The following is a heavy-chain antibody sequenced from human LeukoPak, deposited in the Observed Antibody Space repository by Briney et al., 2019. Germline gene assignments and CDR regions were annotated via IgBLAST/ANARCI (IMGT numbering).Heavy chain of an antibody. D-gene: IGHD1-26*01. V-gene: IGHV3-30*18. J-gene: IGHJ6*02. Sequence: GGSLRLSCAASGFTFSSYGMHWVRQAPGKGLEWVAVISYDGSNKYYADSVKGRFTISRDNSKNTLYLQMNSLRAEDTAVYYCAKNSGSYCYYGMDVWGQGTTVTVSS. CDR2: ISYDGSNK. CDR3: AKNSGSYCYYGMDV. CDR1: GFTFSSYG.